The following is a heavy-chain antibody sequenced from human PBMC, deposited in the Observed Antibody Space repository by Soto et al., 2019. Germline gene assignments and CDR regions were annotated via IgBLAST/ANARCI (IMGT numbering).Heavy chain of an antibody. V-gene: IGHV4-59*01. CDR3: ARTVMVRGPSDFDP. CDR2: IYYSGST. Sequence: SETLSLTCTVSGGSISSYYWSWIRQPPGKGLEWIGYIYYSGSTNYNPSLKSRVTISVDTSKNQFSLKLSSVTAADTAVYYCARTVMVRGPSDFDPWGQGTLVTVSS. D-gene: IGHD3-10*01. CDR1: GGSISSYY. J-gene: IGHJ5*02.